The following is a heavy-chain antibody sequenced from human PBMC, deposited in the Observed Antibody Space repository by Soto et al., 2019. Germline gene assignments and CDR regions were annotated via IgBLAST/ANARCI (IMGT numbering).Heavy chain of an antibody. Sequence: SETLSLTCTVSGDSLSSGGHYWSWLRQHPGKGLEWIGHIYKSATTYYNPSFESRVAISVDTSKSQFSLNVTSVTAADTAVYFCARGRYCLTGRCFPNWFDSWGQGALVTVSS. CDR3: ARGRYCLTGRCFPNWFDS. CDR1: GDSLSSGGHY. D-gene: IGHD7-27*01. V-gene: IGHV4-30-4*01. J-gene: IGHJ5*01. CDR2: IYKSATT.